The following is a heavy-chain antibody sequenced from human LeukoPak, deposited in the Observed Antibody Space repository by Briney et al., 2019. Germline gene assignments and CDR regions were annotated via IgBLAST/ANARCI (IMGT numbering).Heavy chain of an antibody. V-gene: IGHV3-48*04. CDR3: ARARTYYYGSGSTGY. Sequence: PGGSLRLSCAASGFTFSSYTMSWIRQAPGKGLEWVSYISSSGSTIYYADSVKGRFTISRDNAKNSLYLQMNSLRAEDTAVYYCARARTYYYGSGSTGYWGQGTLVTVSS. CDR1: GFTFSSYT. CDR2: ISSSGSTI. D-gene: IGHD3-10*01. J-gene: IGHJ4*02.